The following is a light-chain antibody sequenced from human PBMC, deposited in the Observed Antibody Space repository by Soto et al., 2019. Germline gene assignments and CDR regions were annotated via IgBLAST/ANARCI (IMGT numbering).Light chain of an antibody. Sequence: QSALTQPASVSGSPGQSITISCTGTSSDVGGYKYVSWYQQYPGKVPKLMIYEVNIRPSGVSDRFSGSKSGNTASLTISGLQAEDEADYYCSSYTSRTTFVVFGGGTKLTVL. CDR2: EVN. CDR1: SSDVGGYKY. J-gene: IGLJ2*01. CDR3: SSYTSRTTFVV. V-gene: IGLV2-14*03.